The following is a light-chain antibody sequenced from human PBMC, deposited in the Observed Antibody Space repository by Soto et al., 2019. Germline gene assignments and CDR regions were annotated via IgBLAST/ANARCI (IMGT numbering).Light chain of an antibody. V-gene: IGLV1-40*01. CDR3: QSYDSSLSVLYV. Sequence: SVLTQPPPVSGAPGPRVTISCTGRSSNNGAGYEVHWFQQLPGTAPKLLIYGNTNRPSGVPDRFSGSKSDTSASLAITGLQPEDEADYYCQSYDSSLSVLYVFGTGTKATVL. J-gene: IGLJ1*01. CDR1: SSNNGAGYE. CDR2: GNT.